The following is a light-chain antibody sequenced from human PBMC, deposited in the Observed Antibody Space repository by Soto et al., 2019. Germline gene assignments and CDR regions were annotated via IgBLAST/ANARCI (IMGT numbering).Light chain of an antibody. CDR2: AAY. Sequence: DIQLNQSPSFLSASVGDRVTITCRASQDVSDYLAWYQHAPGKAPNLLIYAAYTLQSGVPSRFSGSGSGTDFTVTISSLQPEDFASYYCQQGNIFPWTFGQGTKVDI. V-gene: IGKV1-9*01. CDR1: QDVSDY. CDR3: QQGNIFPWT. J-gene: IGKJ1*01.